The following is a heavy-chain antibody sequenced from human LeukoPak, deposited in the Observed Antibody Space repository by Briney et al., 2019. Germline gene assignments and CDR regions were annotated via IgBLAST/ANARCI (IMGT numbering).Heavy chain of an antibody. CDR1: GFTFSGSA. CDR3: TRPHYESSGYYYALDY. D-gene: IGHD3-22*01. V-gene: IGHV3-73*01. CDR2: IRSKANSYAT. J-gene: IGHJ4*02. Sequence: GGSLRLSCAASGFTFSGSAMHWVRQASGKGLEWVGRIRSKANSYATAYAASVKGRFTISRDDSKNTAYLQMNSLKTEDTAVYYCTRPHYESSGYYYALDYWGQGTLVTVSS.